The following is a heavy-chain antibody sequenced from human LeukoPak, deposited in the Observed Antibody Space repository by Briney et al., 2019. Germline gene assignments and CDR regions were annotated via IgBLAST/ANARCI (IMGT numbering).Heavy chain of an antibody. V-gene: IGHV4-39*02. Sequence: PSETLSLTCTVSGGSISSSSYCWGWIRQPPGKGLEWIGTIYYSGNTYYNPSLRTRVTMSVDTSKNHFSLRLSSVTAADTAVYYCARIHDYGDYESNYWGQGTLVTVSS. CDR2: IYYSGNT. CDR3: ARIHDYGDYESNY. D-gene: IGHD4-17*01. CDR1: GGSISSSSYC. J-gene: IGHJ4*02.